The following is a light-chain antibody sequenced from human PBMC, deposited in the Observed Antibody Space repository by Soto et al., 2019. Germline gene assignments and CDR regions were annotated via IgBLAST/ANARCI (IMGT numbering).Light chain of an antibody. J-gene: IGKJ1*01. V-gene: IGKV1-5*01. Sequence: DIQMTQYPHTLSTSVGDRVTITCRASQSIRHYLAWYQQMPGKAPKLLIYGASTLQSGVPSRFSGSGSGTEFTLTISSLQPDDFGTYFCQHHNSYSQTFGQGTKVDIK. CDR1: QSIRHY. CDR2: GAS. CDR3: QHHNSYSQT.